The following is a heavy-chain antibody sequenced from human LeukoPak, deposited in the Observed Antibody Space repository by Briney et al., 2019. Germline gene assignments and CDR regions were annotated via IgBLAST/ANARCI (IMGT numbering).Heavy chain of an antibody. Sequence: SETLSLTCTVSGDSISSSSYYWGWIRQPPGKGLEWIGTIYYNGATYYNPSLKSRVTISVDTSKNQFSLKPSSVTAADTAVYYCATEFRGFCSSTSCSGDFWGQGTLVTVSS. D-gene: IGHD2-2*01. V-gene: IGHV4-39*02. CDR3: ATEFRGFCSSTSCSGDF. CDR1: GDSISSSSYY. CDR2: IYYNGAT. J-gene: IGHJ4*02.